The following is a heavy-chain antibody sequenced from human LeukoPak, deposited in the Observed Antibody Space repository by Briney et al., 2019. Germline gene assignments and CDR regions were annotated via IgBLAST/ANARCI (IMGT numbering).Heavy chain of an antibody. CDR3: AKVPDPHYYDSGDYYY. V-gene: IGHV3-23*01. J-gene: IGHJ4*02. CDR2: IRGSGDST. Sequence: GGSLRLSCAASGFTFSSYGMSWVRQAPGKGLEWVSAIRGSGDSTYYADSVKGRFTISRDNSKNTLYLQMNSLRAEDTAVYYCAKVPDPHYYDSGDYYYWGQGTLVTVSS. CDR1: GFTFSSYG. D-gene: IGHD3-22*01.